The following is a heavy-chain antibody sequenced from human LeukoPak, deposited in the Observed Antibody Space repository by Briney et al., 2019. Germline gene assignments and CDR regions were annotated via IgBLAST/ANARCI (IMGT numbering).Heavy chain of an antibody. V-gene: IGHV3-23*01. CDR3: ARDHIFRVGVPSAYFDY. CDR2: ICGSGGST. J-gene: IGHJ4*02. Sequence: GGALRLSCAASGFTFSSYAMSWVRQAPWKGLEWVSGICGSGGSTYYADSVKGRFTMSRDNSKNTLYLQMNSLRAEDTAVYYCARDHIFRVGVPSAYFDYWGQGALVTVSS. CDR1: GFTFSSYA. D-gene: IGHD2-2*01.